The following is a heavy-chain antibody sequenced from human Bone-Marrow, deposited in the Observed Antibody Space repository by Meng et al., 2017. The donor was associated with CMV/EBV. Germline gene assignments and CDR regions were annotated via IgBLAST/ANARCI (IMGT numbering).Heavy chain of an antibody. V-gene: IGHV3-13*01. CDR1: GFTFSSYG. J-gene: IGHJ4*02. Sequence: GESLKISCAASGFTFSSYGMHWVRQATGKGLEWVSAIGTAGDTYYPGSVKGRFTISRDNSKNTLYLQMNSLRAEDTAVYYCARGRARDGYKWGLDYWGQGTLVTVYS. CDR3: ARGRARDGYKWGLDY. CDR2: IGTAGDT. D-gene: IGHD5-24*01.